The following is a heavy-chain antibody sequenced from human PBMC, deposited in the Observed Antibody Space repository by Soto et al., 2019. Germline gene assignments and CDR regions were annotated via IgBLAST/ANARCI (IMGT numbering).Heavy chain of an antibody. CDR2: ISYDGSNK. CDR1: GFTFSSYA. V-gene: IGHV3-30*18. CDR3: AKQGRFLAAAYYYFDY. J-gene: IGHJ4*02. D-gene: IGHD3-3*01. Sequence: GGSLRLSCAASGFTFSSYAMSWVRQAPGKGLEWVAVISYDGSNKYYADSVKGRFTISRDNSKNTLYLQMNSLRAEDTAVYYCAKQGRFLAAAYYYFDYWGQGTLVTVSS.